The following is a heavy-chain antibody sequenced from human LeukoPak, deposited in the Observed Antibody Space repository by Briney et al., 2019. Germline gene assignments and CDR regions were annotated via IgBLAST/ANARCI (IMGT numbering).Heavy chain of an antibody. Sequence: SETLSLTCTVSGGSISSYYWSWIRQPPGKGLEWIGYIYYGGNSYYTPSLKSRVAISVDTFKNQFSLKLNSVTAADTAVYFCARGRYYGDYIDYWGQGTLATVSS. CDR1: GGSISSYY. CDR2: IYYGGNS. J-gene: IGHJ4*02. V-gene: IGHV4-59*06. CDR3: ARGRYYGDYIDY. D-gene: IGHD4-17*01.